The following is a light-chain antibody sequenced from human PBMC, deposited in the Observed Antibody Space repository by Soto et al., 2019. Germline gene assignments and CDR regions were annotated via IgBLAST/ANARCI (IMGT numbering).Light chain of an antibody. V-gene: IGKV3-15*01. CDR2: GAS. Sequence: EIVMTQSPATLSVFPGERATLSCRASQSVSSNLAWYQQKPGQAPRLLIYGASTRATGIPARFSGSGSGTEFPLTISSLQSEDFAVYYCQQYNNWPITFGQGTRLEIK. CDR3: QQYNNWPIT. CDR1: QSVSSN. J-gene: IGKJ5*01.